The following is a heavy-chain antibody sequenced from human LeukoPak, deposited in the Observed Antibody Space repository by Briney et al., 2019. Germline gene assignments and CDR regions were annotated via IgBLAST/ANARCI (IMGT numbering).Heavy chain of an antibody. CDR3: TRGSVEMATITDAFDI. J-gene: IGHJ3*02. Sequence: PGGSLRLSCTASGSTFGDYAMSWFRQAPGKGLEWVGFIRSKAYGGTTEYAASVKGRFTISRDDSKSIAYLQMNSLKTEDTAVYYCTRGSVEMATITDAFDIWGQGTMVAVSS. V-gene: IGHV3-49*03. CDR1: GSTFGDYA. D-gene: IGHD5-24*01. CDR2: IRSKAYGGTT.